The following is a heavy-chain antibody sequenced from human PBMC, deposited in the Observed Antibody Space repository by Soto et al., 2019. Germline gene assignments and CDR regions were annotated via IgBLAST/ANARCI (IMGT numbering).Heavy chain of an antibody. CDR2: IKGDGSEK. CDR3: AAGFPPEF. CDR1: RFTFGSYW. V-gene: IGHV3-7*01. D-gene: IGHD3-10*01. J-gene: IGHJ4*02. Sequence: EVLLVESGGGLVQPGGSLTLSCAASRFTFGSYWMNWVRQAPGKGLEWVANIKGDGSEKYYVDSVEGRFTISRDNTKNSLDLQMNSRRVEDTAVYYCAAGFPPEFWGQGTLVTVSS.